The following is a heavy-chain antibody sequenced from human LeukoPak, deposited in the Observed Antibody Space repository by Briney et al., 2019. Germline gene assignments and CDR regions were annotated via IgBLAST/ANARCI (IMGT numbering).Heavy chain of an antibody. J-gene: IGHJ4*02. D-gene: IGHD1-26*01. CDR3: ARDGSRGGAPWYYFDY. CDR1: GFIFSSYN. V-gene: IGHV3-21*06. CDR2: ISSRSRDV. Sequence: GGSLRLSCAASGFIFSSYNMNWVRQAPGKGLEWVSSISSRSRDVYYADSVKGRFTISRDNTKSSLFLQMDSLRAEDTAVYYCARDGSRGGAPWYYFDYWGQGNLVTVSS.